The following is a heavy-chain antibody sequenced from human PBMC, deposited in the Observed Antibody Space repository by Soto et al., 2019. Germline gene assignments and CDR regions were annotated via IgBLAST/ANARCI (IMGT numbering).Heavy chain of an antibody. Sequence: EVQLLESGGGFVQPGGSLRLSCTASGFTFSSYGMSWVRQAPGKGLEWVSSISGDGTSTYYVDSVKGRCTISRDNSKNTLSLQMNSLRTEDTAVYYCAKDITFDSSAYNYWGQGILVTVSS. CDR1: GFTFSSYG. CDR2: ISGDGTST. V-gene: IGHV3-23*01. CDR3: AKDITFDSSAYNY. D-gene: IGHD3-22*01. J-gene: IGHJ4*02.